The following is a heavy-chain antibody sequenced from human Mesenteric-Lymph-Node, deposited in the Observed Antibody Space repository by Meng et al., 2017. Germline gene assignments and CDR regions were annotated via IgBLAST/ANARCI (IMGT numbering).Heavy chain of an antibody. CDR1: GYTFTSYD. J-gene: IGHJ5*02. Sequence: ASVKVSCKASGYTFTSYDINWVRQATGQGLEWMGWMNPNSGNTGYAQKFQGRVTMTRNTSISTAYMELSSLRSEDTAVYYCARAQAYYYDSSGWGWFDPWGQGTLVTVSS. CDR3: ARAQAYYYDSSGWGWFDP. CDR2: MNPNSGNT. D-gene: IGHD3-22*01. V-gene: IGHV1-8*01.